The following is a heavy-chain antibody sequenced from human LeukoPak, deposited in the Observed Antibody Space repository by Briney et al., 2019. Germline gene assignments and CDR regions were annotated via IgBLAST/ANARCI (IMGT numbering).Heavy chain of an antibody. Sequence: PGGSLRLSCAASGFTFSSHWMHWVRHAPGKGLVWVSRINSDGSTTSYADSVKGRFTISRDNAKNTLYLQMNSLRAEYTAVYYCARVMYYYHSSGSIAVYYFDYWGQGTLVTVSS. D-gene: IGHD3-22*01. CDR3: ARVMYYYHSSGSIAVYYFDY. CDR1: GFTFSSHW. V-gene: IGHV3-74*01. CDR2: INSDGSTT. J-gene: IGHJ4*02.